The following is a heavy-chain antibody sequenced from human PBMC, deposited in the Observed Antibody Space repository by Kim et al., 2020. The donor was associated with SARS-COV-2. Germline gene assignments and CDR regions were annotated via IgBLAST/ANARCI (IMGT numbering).Heavy chain of an antibody. CDR1: GFTFSSYG. D-gene: IGHD6-19*01. CDR2: IWYDGSNK. J-gene: IGHJ3*02. Sequence: GGSLRLSCAASGFTFSSYGMHWVRQAPGKGLEWVAVIWYDGSNKYYADSVKGRFTISRDNSKNTLYLQMNSLRAEDTAVYYCALGGGEQWLAPHSIDAFDIWGQGTMVTVSS. V-gene: IGHV3-33*01. CDR3: ALGGGEQWLAPHSIDAFDI.